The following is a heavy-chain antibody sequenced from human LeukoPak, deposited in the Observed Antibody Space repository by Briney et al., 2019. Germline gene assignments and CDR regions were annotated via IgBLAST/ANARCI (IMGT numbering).Heavy chain of an antibody. V-gene: IGHV3-23*01. CDR2: ISGSGGST. Sequence: PGGSLRLSCAASGFTFSTYAMSWVRQAPGKGLEWVSGISGSGGSTYYGDSVKGRFTISRDNSKNTLYLQMNSLRAEDTAVYYCANDYSNYLDYWGQGTLVAVSS. CDR1: GFTFSTYA. CDR3: ANDYSNYLDY. J-gene: IGHJ4*02. D-gene: IGHD4-11*01.